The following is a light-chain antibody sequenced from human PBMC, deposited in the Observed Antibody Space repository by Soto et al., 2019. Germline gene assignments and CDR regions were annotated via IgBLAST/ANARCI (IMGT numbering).Light chain of an antibody. J-gene: IGKJ1*01. V-gene: IGKV1-5*01. Sequence: DLQMTQSPSTLSASVGDRVTITCRATQSITTWLAWYQQKPGRAPKLLIYDASSLQRGVPLRFSGSGSGTDFTLTISSLQPEDVATYYCQKYNSAPPTFGQGTKVDIK. CDR3: QKYNSAPPT. CDR1: QSITTW. CDR2: DAS.